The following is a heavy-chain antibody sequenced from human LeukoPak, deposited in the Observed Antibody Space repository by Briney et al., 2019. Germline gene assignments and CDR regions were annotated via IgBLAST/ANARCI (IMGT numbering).Heavy chain of an antibody. CDR3: AGSFYDLLVYFDY. Sequence: GASVKVSCKSSGYTFTSYYMYWVRQAPGQGLEWVALINPSGGSTNYAQKFQGRVTMTRDMSTSTVYMELSSLRSEDTAVYYCAGSFYDLLVYFDYWGQGTLVTVSS. CDR1: GYTFTSYY. J-gene: IGHJ4*02. V-gene: IGHV1-46*01. D-gene: IGHD5/OR15-5a*01. CDR2: INPSGGST.